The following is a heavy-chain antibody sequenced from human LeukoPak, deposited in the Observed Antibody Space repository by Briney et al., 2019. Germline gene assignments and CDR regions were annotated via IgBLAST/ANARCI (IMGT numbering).Heavy chain of an antibody. CDR1: GGSISSSRYY. J-gene: IGHJ4*02. V-gene: IGHV4-39*07. D-gene: IGHD2-21*02. Sequence: SETLSLTCTVSGGSISSSRYYWGWIRQPPGKGLEWIGSIYYSGRTYYNPSLKSRVIISLDTSKNQFSLKLSSVTAADTAVYYCAGEAPTCGGDCYPGYWGQGTLVTVSS. CDR2: IYYSGRT. CDR3: AGEAPTCGGDCYPGY.